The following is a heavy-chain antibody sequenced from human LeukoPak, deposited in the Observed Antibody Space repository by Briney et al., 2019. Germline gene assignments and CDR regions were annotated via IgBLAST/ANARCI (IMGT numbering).Heavy chain of an antibody. D-gene: IGHD3-10*01. J-gene: IGHJ6*03. CDR3: ARDGVYYGSGSYYKRGMDV. CDR1: GGTFSSYA. V-gene: IGHV1-69*05. CDR2: IIPIFGTA. Sequence: ASVKVSCKASGGTFSSYAISWVRQAPGQGLKWMGGIIPIFGTANYAQKFQGRVTITTDESTSTAYMELSSLRSEDTAVYYCARDGVYYGSGSYYKRGMDVWAKGPRSPSP.